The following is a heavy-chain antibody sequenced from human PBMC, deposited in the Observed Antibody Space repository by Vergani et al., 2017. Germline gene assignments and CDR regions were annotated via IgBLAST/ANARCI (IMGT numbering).Heavy chain of an antibody. J-gene: IGHJ3*02. CDR3: ARDFMTRRGGDAFDI. Sequence: QVQLQESGPGLVKPSETLSLTCTVSGGSVSSGSYYWSWIRQPAGKGLEWIGYIYYSGSTNYNPSLKSRVTISVDTYKKQFSLKLSSVTAADTAVYYCARDFMTRRGGDAFDIWGQGTMVTVSS. V-gene: IGHV4-61*10. CDR1: GGSVSSGSYY. CDR2: IYYSGST. D-gene: IGHD4-11*01.